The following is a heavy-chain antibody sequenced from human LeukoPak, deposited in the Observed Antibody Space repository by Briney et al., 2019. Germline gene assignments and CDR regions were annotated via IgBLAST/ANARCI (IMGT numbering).Heavy chain of an antibody. V-gene: IGHV4-38-2*01. J-gene: IGHJ4*02. Sequence: ASETLSLTCAVSGYSISSGYYWGWIRQPPGKGLEWIGSIYHSGSTYYNPSLKSRVTISVDTSKNQFSLKLSSVTAADTAVYYCAGTARTIFGVVVDYWGQGTLVTVSS. CDR3: AGTARTIFGVVVDY. CDR2: IYHSGST. CDR1: GYSISSGYY. D-gene: IGHD3-3*01.